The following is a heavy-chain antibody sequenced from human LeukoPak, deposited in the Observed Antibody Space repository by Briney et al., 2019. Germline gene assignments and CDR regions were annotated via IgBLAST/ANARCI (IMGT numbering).Heavy chain of an antibody. D-gene: IGHD3-9*01. CDR2: IYPGDSDT. V-gene: IGHV5-51*01. CDR3: ARYSGDILTSRMDV. CDR1: GYSFTTYW. J-gene: IGHJ6*03. Sequence: GESLKISCKGSGYSFTTYWIGWVRQMPGKGLQWIGIIYPGDSDTRYSPSFQGQVTISADKSINTVYLQWSRLKASDIAMYYCARYSGDILTSRMDVRGKGTTVTVSS.